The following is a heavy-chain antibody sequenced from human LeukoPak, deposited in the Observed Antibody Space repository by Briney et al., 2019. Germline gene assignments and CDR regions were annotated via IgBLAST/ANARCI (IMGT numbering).Heavy chain of an antibody. V-gene: IGHV3-30-3*01. Sequence: GGSLRLSCAASGFTFSSYAMHWVRQAPGKGLEGVAVISYDGSNKYYADSVKGRFTISRDNSKNTLYLQMNSLRAEDTAVYYCAREQDYYGSGMAYFDYWGQGTLVTVSS. J-gene: IGHJ4*02. CDR1: GFTFSSYA. CDR3: AREQDYYGSGMAYFDY. CDR2: ISYDGSNK. D-gene: IGHD3-10*01.